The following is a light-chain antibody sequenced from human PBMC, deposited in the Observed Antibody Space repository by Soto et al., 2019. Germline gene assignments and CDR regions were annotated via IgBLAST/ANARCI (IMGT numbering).Light chain of an antibody. J-gene: IGLJ1*01. CDR1: SSNIGSKT. Sequence: QSVLTQPPSASGTPGQRVTIPCSGSSSNIGSKTVNWYQQLPGTAPKLLIHTNNQRPSGVPDRFSGSKSGTSASLAISGLQSEDEADYYCAAWDDSLNGRVFGTGTKLTVL. V-gene: IGLV1-44*01. CDR2: TNN. CDR3: AAWDDSLNGRV.